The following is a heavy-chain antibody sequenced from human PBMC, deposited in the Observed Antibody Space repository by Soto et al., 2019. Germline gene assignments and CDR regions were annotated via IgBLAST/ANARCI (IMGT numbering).Heavy chain of an antibody. J-gene: IGHJ6*02. V-gene: IGHV3-11*05. CDR2: ITSSSDYT. CDR1: GFTFSAYY. CDR3: VSEYYYGMDV. Sequence: QEQLVESGGGLVRPGGSLRLSCAASGFTFSAYYMTWMRQAPGKGLEWVSYITSSSDYTNYAGSVKGRFTISRDNAKNSLYLQMNRLGVEDTAVYYCVSEYYYGMDVWGQGTTVTVSS.